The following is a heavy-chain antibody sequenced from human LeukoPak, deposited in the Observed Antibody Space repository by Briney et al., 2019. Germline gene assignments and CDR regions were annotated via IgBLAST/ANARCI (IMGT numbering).Heavy chain of an antibody. D-gene: IGHD5-18*01. CDR2: IYYSGST. V-gene: IGHV4-31*03. CDR1: GGSISSGGYY. J-gene: IGHJ4*02. CDR3: ARRSVDTATGPSYDY. Sequence: SETLSLTCTVSGGSISSGGYYWSWIRQHPGKGLEWIGYIYYSGSTYYNPSLKSRVTISVDTSKNQFSVKLSSATAADTAVYYCARRSVDTATGPSYDYWGQGTLVTVSS.